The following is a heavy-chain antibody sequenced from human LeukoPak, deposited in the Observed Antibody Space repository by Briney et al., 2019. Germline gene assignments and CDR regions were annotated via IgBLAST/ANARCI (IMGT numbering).Heavy chain of an antibody. V-gene: IGHV3-21*01. CDR1: GFTFSSYS. D-gene: IGHD4-23*01. J-gene: IGHJ3*02. CDR2: ISSSSSYI. Sequence: GGSLRLSCAASGFTFSSYSMNWVRQAPGKGLEWVSSISSSSSYIYYADSVKGRFTISRDNAKNSLYLQMNSLRAEDTAVYYCAKYGGNSEEDAFDIWGQGTMVTVSS. CDR3: AKYGGNSEEDAFDI.